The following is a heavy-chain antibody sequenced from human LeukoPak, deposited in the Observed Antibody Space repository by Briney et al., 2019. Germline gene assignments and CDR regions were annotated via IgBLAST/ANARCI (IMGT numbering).Heavy chain of an antibody. D-gene: IGHD1-26*01. CDR3: ARGIHFRNVWHVRE. CDR1: GFIVSSNY. CDR2: IYGSSRT. J-gene: IGHJ4*02. Sequence: GGSLRLSCAGSGFIVSSNYMSWVRQAAGKGLEWVSVIYGSSRTYYADSMKGRFTISRDNSKNTLHLEMNNLRHDDTAIYYCARGIHFRNVWHVREWGQGTLLTVSS. V-gene: IGHV3-66*01.